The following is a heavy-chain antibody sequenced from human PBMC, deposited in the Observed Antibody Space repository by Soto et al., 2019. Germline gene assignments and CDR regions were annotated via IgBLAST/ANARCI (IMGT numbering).Heavy chain of an antibody. D-gene: IGHD2-2*01. CDR1: GFTFSSYG. V-gene: IGHV3-33*01. CDR3: ARDVEPAGPQNY. J-gene: IGHJ4*02. CDR2: IWYDGSNK. Sequence: GGSLRLSCAASGFTFSSYGMHWVRQAPGKGLEWVAVIWYDGSNKYYADSVKGRFTISRDNSKNTLYLQMNSLRAEDTAVYYCARDVEPAGPQNYWGQGTLVTVSS.